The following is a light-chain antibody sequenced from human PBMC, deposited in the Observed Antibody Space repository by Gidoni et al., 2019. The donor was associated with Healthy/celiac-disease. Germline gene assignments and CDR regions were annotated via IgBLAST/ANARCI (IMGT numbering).Light chain of an antibody. J-gene: IGKJ2*01. Sequence: DIVMTQIPIYLAVSLGKWATSNCKSSQSVLYISNNKNYLAWYQPKPGQPPKLLIYWASTRESGVPDLFSGSGSGTYFTLTISSLQAEDVAVYYCQQYYSTPDTFGQGTKLEIK. CDR3: QQYYSTPDT. CDR1: QSVLYISNNKNY. CDR2: WAS. V-gene: IGKV4-1*01.